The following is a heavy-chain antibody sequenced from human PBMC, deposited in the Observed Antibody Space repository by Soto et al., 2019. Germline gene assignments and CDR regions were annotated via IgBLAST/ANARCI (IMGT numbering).Heavy chain of an antibody. D-gene: IGHD6-19*01. Sequence: QVQLVESGGRVVQPGMSLRLSCAASGYTFSSYAAHWVRQAPGRGLEWVAFISYDGGDKHHADSLKARFTISRDNSKNALYLQLNNLRPEDPAIYYCASGAFGGGWSLDPWCQGTLVTVSS. J-gene: IGHJ5*02. V-gene: IGHV3-30*04. CDR1: GYTFSSYA. CDR2: ISYDGGDK. CDR3: ASGAFGGGWSLDP.